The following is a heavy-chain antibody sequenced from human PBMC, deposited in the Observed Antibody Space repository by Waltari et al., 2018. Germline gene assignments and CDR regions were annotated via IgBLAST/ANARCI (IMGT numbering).Heavy chain of an antibody. CDR2: IKEDGSEK. CDR1: GFTFSTYW. V-gene: IGHV3-7*01. CDR3: ARDPHYSNFDY. J-gene: IGHJ4*02. D-gene: IGHD4-4*01. Sequence: EVQLVESGGDLVQPGGSLRLSCAASGFTFSTYWMTWVRQAPGKGLEWLANIKEDGSEKNYGDSVKGRFTISRDNAKNSLYLQMNNLRAEDTAVYYCARDPHYSNFDYWGQGTLVTVSS.